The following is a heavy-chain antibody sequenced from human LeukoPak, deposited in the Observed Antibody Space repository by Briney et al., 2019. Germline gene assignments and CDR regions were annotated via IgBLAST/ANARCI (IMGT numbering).Heavy chain of an antibody. CDR3: ARALKMGGGTD. V-gene: IGHV3-30-3*01. Sequence: PGGSLRLSCAASGFTFSSYAMHWVRQAPGKGLEWVAVISYDGSNKYYADSVKGRFTISRDNSKNMLYLQMNSLRAEDTAVYYCARALKMGGGTDWGQGTLVTVSS. D-gene: IGHD1-1*01. CDR2: ISYDGSNK. CDR1: GFTFSSYA. J-gene: IGHJ4*02.